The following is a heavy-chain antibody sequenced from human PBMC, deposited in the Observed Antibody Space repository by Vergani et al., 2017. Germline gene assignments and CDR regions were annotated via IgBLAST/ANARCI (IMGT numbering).Heavy chain of an antibody. Sequence: QVQLVQSGAEVKKPGSSVKVSCKASGGTFSSYAISWVRQAPGQGLEWMGRIIPILGIANYAQKFQGRVTITADKSTSTAYMELSSLRSEDTAVYYCARGGYSGYDSVYWGQGTLVTVSS. D-gene: IGHD5-12*01. CDR2: IIPILGIA. CDR1: GGTFSSYA. J-gene: IGHJ4*02. V-gene: IGHV1-69*04. CDR3: ARGGYSGYDSVY.